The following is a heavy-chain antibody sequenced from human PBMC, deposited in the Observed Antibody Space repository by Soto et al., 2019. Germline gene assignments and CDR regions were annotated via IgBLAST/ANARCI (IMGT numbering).Heavy chain of an antibody. V-gene: IGHV4-31*03. Sequence: QVQLQESGPGLVKPLQTLSLTCTVSGGSINSGGYCWRWIRQHPGKGLDWIGCISYGGSTSYNPSLKSRVTISVDTSKNQFSLKLTSVTAADTAVYYCSRGILVWGQGALITVSS. D-gene: IGHD5-18*01. CDR2: ISYGGST. J-gene: IGHJ4*02. CDR1: GGSINSGGYC. CDR3: SRGILV.